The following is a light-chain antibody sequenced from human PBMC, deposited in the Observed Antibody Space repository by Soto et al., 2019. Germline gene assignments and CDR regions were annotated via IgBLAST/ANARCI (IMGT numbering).Light chain of an antibody. CDR1: PSISSSY. V-gene: IGKV3-20*01. J-gene: IGKJ5*01. Sequence: EIVLTQSPGTLSLSPGERATLSCRASPSISSSYLAWYQRKPGQAPRLLISGASSRATGIPARFSGSGSGTDFTLTISRLEPEDFATYYCQQSYSTPPITFGQGTRLEIK. CDR2: GAS. CDR3: QQSYSTPPIT.